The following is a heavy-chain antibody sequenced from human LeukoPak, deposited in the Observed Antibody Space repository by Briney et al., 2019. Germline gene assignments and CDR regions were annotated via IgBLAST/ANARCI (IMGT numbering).Heavy chain of an antibody. J-gene: IGHJ4*02. Sequence: GRSLRLACAPSGFTFSSSNMHWVRQSPAKGLEWLALIAYDGSKTYYAESVKGRFTISRDNSKNMLFLQMDSLSAEDTAMYYCEREWFGESNWGQGTPVTVSS. CDR1: GFTFSSSN. V-gene: IGHV3-30*04. CDR3: EREWFGESN. CDR2: IAYDGSKT. D-gene: IGHD3-10*01.